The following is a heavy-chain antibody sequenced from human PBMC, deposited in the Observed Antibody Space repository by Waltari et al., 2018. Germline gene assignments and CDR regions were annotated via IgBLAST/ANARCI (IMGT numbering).Heavy chain of an antibody. V-gene: IGHV1-69*13. D-gene: IGHD3-10*01. CDR1: GGTFGSYA. CDR2: IIPIFGTA. J-gene: IGHJ6*02. CDR3: ARWRITMVQGVIRSYYYGMDV. Sequence: QVQLVQSGAEVKKPGSSVKVSCKASGGTFGSYAISWVRQAPGQGLEWMGGIIPIFGTANYAQKFQGRVTITADESTSTAYMELSSLRSEDTAVYYCARWRITMVQGVIRSYYYGMDVWGQGTTVTVSS.